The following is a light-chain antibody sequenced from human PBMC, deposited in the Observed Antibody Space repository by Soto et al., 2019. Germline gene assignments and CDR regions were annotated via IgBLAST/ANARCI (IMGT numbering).Light chain of an antibody. V-gene: IGKV1-5*03. CDR3: QHYNDFSWT. J-gene: IGKJ1*01. CDR1: QSISIL. CDR2: ATS. Sequence: DIHLTQSPSTLSASVGDRVTITCRASQSISILLAWYQQKPGKAPNLLIYATSTVETVVSSRFSGSGSGREFTLTISSLQPDDSATYYCQHYNDFSWTFGQGTKVEIK.